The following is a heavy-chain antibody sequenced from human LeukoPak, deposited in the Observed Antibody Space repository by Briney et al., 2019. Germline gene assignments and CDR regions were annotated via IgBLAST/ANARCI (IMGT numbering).Heavy chain of an antibody. CDR2: IIPIFGTA. CDR1: GGTFSSYA. J-gene: IGHJ4*02. Sequence: APVKVSCKASGGTFSSYAISWVRQAPGQGLEWMGGIIPIFGTANYAQKFQGRVTITADESTSTAYMELSSLRSEDTAVYYCASADSSVSPFDYWGQGTLVTVSS. V-gene: IGHV1-69*13. CDR3: ASADSSVSPFDY. D-gene: IGHD3-22*01.